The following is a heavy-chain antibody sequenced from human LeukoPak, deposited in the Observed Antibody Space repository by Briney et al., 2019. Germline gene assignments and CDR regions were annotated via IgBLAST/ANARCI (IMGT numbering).Heavy chain of an antibody. V-gene: IGHV3-21*01. CDR2: ISSSGLYI. CDR1: GFSITGYT. Sequence: AGGSLRLSCAASGFSITGYTMNWVRQAPGRGLELVSSISSSGLYIHYVDSVKGRFTISRDNAKNSLYLQMNSLGAEDTAVYYCARDRYCGGDCSSAGYFQYWGQGTLVTVSS. CDR3: ARDRYCGGDCSSAGYFQY. D-gene: IGHD2-21*02. J-gene: IGHJ1*01.